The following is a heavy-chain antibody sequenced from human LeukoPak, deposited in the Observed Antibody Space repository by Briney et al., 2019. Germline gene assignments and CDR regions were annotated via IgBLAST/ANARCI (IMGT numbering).Heavy chain of an antibody. J-gene: IGHJ4*02. Sequence: GGSPRLSCAASGFTFSIYAMSWVRQAPGKGLQWVSGISGSGETAYYADSVKGRFTIFRDNSKNTLYLQMNSLRAEDTAVYYCAKDYDSSGYYILDYWGQGALVTVSP. CDR3: AKDYDSSGYYILDY. D-gene: IGHD3-22*01. CDR1: GFTFSIYA. V-gene: IGHV3-23*01. CDR2: ISGSGETA.